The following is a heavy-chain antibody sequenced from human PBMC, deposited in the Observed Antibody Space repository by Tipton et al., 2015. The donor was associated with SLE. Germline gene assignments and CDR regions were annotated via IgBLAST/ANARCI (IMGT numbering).Heavy chain of an antibody. CDR2: IYYSGST. D-gene: IGHD2-8*01. CDR3: VRLRSKVLIDY. CDR1: GGSISSGAYL. J-gene: IGHJ4*02. Sequence: TLSLTCIVSGGSISSGAYLWSWIRQPPGKGPEWIGTIYYSGSTYYYPSLKSRITISVDTSKNQFSLEVRSVTAADTAVYYCVRLRSKVLIDYWGQGTLVTVSS. V-gene: IGHV4-39*07.